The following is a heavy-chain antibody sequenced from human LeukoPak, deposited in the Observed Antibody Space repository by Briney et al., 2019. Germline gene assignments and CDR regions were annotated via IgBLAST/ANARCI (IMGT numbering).Heavy chain of an antibody. V-gene: IGHV1-69*13. D-gene: IGHD2-21*02. CDR2: IIPIFGTA. J-gene: IGHJ3*02. CDR3: ARDLDTYVVLTAYDTFDI. CDR1: GGTFSSYA. Sequence: ASVKVSCKASGGTFSSYAISWVRQAPGQGLEWMGGIIPIFGTANYAQKFQGRVTITADESTSTAYMELSSLRSEDTAVYYCARDLDTYVVLTAYDTFDIWGQGTMVTVSS.